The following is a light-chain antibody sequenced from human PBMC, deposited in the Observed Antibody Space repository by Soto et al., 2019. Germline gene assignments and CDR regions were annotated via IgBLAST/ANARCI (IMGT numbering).Light chain of an antibody. Sequence: DIQMTQSPSSLSASVGDRVTITCRASQSISSYLHWYQQKPGKPPNLLIYDASTLHSGVPSRFSGSGSGTDFTLTISSLQPEDFATYYCQQTYSSWTFGQGTRVEIK. CDR2: DAS. V-gene: IGKV1-39*01. J-gene: IGKJ1*01. CDR3: QQTYSSWT. CDR1: QSISSY.